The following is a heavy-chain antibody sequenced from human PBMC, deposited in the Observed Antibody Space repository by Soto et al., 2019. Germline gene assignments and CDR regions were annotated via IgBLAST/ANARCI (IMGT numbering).Heavy chain of an antibody. CDR3: ASWRGGYTYGLDH. V-gene: IGHV3-74*01. J-gene: IGHJ4*02. CDR1: GFTFSSQW. CDR2: INNDGTST. Sequence: EVQLVESGGGLVQPGGSLRLSCAASGFTFSSQWLHWVCQAPGKGLVWISHINNDGTSTNYADSVKGRFTVSRDNAKKTMSLQMNSLRAEDTAVYYCASWRGGYTYGLDHWGQGTPVTVSS. D-gene: IGHD5-18*01.